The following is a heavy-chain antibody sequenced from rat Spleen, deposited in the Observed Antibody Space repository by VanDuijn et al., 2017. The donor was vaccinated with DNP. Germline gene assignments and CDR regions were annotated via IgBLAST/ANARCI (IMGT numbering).Heavy chain of an antibody. CDR1: GYSIPSNY. J-gene: IGHJ2*01. V-gene: IGHV3-1*01. D-gene: IGHD2-1*01. CDR2: MSYSGST. CDR3: ARWTIPANYFDY. Sequence: EVQLQESGPGLVKPSQSLSLTCSVTGYSIPSNYWGWIRQFPGNKMKWVGHMSYSGSTTYNPSLKRRISITRDTSKNQFYLQLNSVTTEDTATYYCARWTIPANYFDYWGQGVMVTVSS.